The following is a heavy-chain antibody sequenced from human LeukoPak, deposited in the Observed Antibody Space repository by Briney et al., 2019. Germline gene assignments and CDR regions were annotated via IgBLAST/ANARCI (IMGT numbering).Heavy chain of an antibody. J-gene: IGHJ4*02. CDR2: IKKDGSET. V-gene: IGHV3-7*03. Sequence: PGGSLRLSCAASGFTFSTSWMSWVRQVPGKGQEWVANIKKDGSETYYVDSVKGRFTISRDNAKDSLYLQMNSLRAEDTAMYYCARGRYSGTTYYFDYWGQGTLVTVSS. CDR1: GFTFSTSW. D-gene: IGHD5-12*01. CDR3: ARGRYSGTTYYFDY.